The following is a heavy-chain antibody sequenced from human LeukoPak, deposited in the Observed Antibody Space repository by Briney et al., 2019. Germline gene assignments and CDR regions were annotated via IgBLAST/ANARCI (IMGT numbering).Heavy chain of an antibody. CDR3: ARGPRLDSSGWYYGAFDI. Sequence: ASVKVSCKASGYTFTGYYMHWVRQAPGQGLEWMGRINPNSGGTNYAQKFQGRVTMTRDTSISTAYMELSRLRSDDTAVYHCARGPRLDSSGWYYGAFDIWGQGTMVTVSS. CDR1: GYTFTGYY. CDR2: INPNSGGT. V-gene: IGHV1-2*06. J-gene: IGHJ3*02. D-gene: IGHD6-19*01.